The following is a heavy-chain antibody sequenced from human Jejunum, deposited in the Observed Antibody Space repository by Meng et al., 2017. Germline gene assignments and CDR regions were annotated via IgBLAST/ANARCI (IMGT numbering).Heavy chain of an antibody. CDR1: GFAFSTYA. CDR3: AALTYCSSNECHHGGFDY. D-gene: IGHD2-2*01. V-gene: IGHV3-30*01. J-gene: IGHJ4*02. CDR2: MSYDGSRQ. Sequence: WGSLRLSCAASGFAFSTYAMHWVRQAPGKGLQWVAVMSYDGSRQLYADSVKSRFTISRDNSKNTLYLPMNSLRPEDTALYYCAALTYCSSNECHHGGFDYWGQGTLVTVSS.